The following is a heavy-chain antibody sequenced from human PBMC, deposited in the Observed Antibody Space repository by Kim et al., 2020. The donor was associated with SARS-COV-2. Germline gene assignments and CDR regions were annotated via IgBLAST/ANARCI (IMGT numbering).Heavy chain of an antibody. V-gene: IGHV3-23*01. CDR2: IGADGGVT. CDR3: AVRGSISV. D-gene: IGHD3-10*01. J-gene: IGHJ4*02. CDR1: GFTFRNFG. Sequence: GGSLRLSCEASGFTFRNFGMRWFRQAPGKGLVWVSDIGADGGVTYYADSVKGRFIVSRDNSKSTLYLQMSSLRVEDTAVYYCAVRGSISVWCQGPVVTVST.